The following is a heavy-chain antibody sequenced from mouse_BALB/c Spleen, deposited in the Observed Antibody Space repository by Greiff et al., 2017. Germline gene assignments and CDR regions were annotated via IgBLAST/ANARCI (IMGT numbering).Heavy chain of an antibody. D-gene: IGHD1-1*01. Sequence: VQLQQSGPELVKPGASVKMSCKASGYTFTSYVMHWVKQKPGQRLEWIGYINPYNDGTKYNEKFKGKATLTSDKSSSTAYMELSSLTSEDSAVYYCAREGTTVDYAMDYWGQGTSVTVSS. CDR1: GYTFTSYV. CDR2: INPYNDGT. J-gene: IGHJ4*01. V-gene: IGHV1-14*01. CDR3: AREGTTVDYAMDY.